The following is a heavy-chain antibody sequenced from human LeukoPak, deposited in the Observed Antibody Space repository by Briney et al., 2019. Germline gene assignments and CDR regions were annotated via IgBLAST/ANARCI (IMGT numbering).Heavy chain of an antibody. CDR2: IIPIFGTA. Sequence: GASVKVSFKASGGTFSSYAISWVRQAPGQGLEWMGGIIPIFGTANYAQKFQGRVTITADESTSTAYMELSSLRSEDTAVYYCARGAVDYDILTGYYVYYYYGMDVWGQGTTVTVSS. D-gene: IGHD3-9*01. J-gene: IGHJ6*02. V-gene: IGHV1-69*13. CDR3: ARGAVDYDILTGYYVYYYYGMDV. CDR1: GGTFSSYA.